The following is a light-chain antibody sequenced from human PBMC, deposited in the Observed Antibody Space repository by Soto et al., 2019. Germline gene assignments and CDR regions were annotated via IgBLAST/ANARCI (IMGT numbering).Light chain of an antibody. V-gene: IGLV2-14*01. J-gene: IGLJ1*01. CDR3: SSYTSISTYV. Sequence: QSVLTQPASVSGSPGQSITISCTGTSSVVGGYNFVSWYQQHPGKAPKLMIYDVRNRPSGVSNRFSGSKSVNTASLTISGLQAEDEADYCCSSYTSISTYVFGTGTKVTVL. CDR1: SSVVGGYNF. CDR2: DVR.